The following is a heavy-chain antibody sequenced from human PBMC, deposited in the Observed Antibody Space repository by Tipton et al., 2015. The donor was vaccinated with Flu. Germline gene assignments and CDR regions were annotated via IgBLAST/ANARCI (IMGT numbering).Heavy chain of an antibody. D-gene: IGHD1-14*01. CDR2: IYYSGNT. V-gene: IGHV4-61*08. CDR3: ARVNLGGAFDY. Sequence: TLSLTCTVSSGSVSSGGYSWSWIRQPPGKGLEWIGYIYYSGNTNYNPSLKSRVTISVDTAKNQFSLKLSSVTAADTAVYYCARVNLGGAFDYWGQGTLVTVAS. CDR1: SGSVSSGGYS. J-gene: IGHJ4*02.